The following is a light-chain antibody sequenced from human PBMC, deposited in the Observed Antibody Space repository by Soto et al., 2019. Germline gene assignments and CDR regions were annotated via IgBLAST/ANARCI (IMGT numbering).Light chain of an antibody. CDR3: LQYDREPYI. J-gene: IGKJ2*01. CDR2: GAS. V-gene: IGKV3-20*01. CDR1: QSVSRDN. Sequence: EIVLTQSPGTLCLSPGERGTLSCRASQSVSRDNLAWYQQKPGQAPRLLIYGASSRAPGIPDRFSGSGSGTDFTLTISRLEPEDFAVYYCLQYDREPYIFGQVSKVEIK.